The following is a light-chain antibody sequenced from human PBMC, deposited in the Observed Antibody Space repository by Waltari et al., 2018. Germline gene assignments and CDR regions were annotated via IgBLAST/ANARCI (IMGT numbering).Light chain of an antibody. Sequence: QLVLTQSPSASASLGASVKLTCTLSSGHINNVIAWHQQQPEKGPRYLMKVNSDGSHSKGDEIPDRFSGSSSGAERYLIISSVQSEDEADYYCQTGGHGTWMFGGGTKLTVL. CDR1: SGHINNV. CDR3: QTGGHGTWM. J-gene: IGLJ3*02. CDR2: VNSDGSH. V-gene: IGLV4-69*01.